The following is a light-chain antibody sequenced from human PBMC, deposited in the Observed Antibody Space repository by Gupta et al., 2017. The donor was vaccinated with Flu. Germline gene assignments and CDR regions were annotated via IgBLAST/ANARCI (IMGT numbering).Light chain of an antibody. CDR2: AAS. CDR3: QQGNSFPLT. V-gene: IGKV1-12*01. CDR1: QGVSSY. Sequence: PSSVSASVGDRVTITCRASQGVSSYVAWYQQKPRNAPKLLMYAASSLQGGVPSRFSGSGSGTDFTLTITSLQPEDFATYYCQQGNSFPLTFGGGTKVE. J-gene: IGKJ4*01.